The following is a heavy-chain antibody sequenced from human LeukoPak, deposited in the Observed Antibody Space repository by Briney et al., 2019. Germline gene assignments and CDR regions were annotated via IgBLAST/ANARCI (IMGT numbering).Heavy chain of an antibody. Sequence: KPSETLSLTCTVSGGSITSGGAYYWNWIRQHPGKGLEWIGYIYYNGNTYYNPSLKNRVTISVDTSKNRFSLKLTSVTAADTAVYYCARGRYCGGDCYDAFDIWGQGTMVTVSS. J-gene: IGHJ3*02. CDR3: ARGRYCGGDCYDAFDI. CDR2: IYYNGNT. D-gene: IGHD2-21*02. CDR1: GGSITSGGAYY. V-gene: IGHV4-31*03.